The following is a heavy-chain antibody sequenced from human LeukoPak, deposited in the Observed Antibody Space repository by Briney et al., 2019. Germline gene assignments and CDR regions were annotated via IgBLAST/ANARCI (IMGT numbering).Heavy chain of an antibody. CDR1: GLTFDDYA. Sequence: GGSLRLSCAASGLTFDDYAMHWVRRAPGKGLEWVSLISGDGDTTYYADSVQGRFTISRDNNKNSLYLQMNSLRTEDTAFYYCAKDNTRCGGNSNGYFDYWGQGTLVTVFS. J-gene: IGHJ4*02. CDR3: AKDNTRCGGNSNGYFDY. V-gene: IGHV3-43*02. D-gene: IGHD4-23*01. CDR2: ISGDGDTT.